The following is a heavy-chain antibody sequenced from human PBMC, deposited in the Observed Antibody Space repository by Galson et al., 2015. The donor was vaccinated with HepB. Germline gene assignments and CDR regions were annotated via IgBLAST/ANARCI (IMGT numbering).Heavy chain of an antibody. CDR2: ISGSGGST. Sequence: SLRLSCAASGFTFSSYAMSWVRQAPGKGLEWVSAISGSGGSTYYADSVKGRFTISRDNSKNTLHLQMNSLRAEDTAVYYCAKAVAGPRSAFDYWGQGTLVTVSS. CDR1: GFTFSSYA. D-gene: IGHD6-19*01. V-gene: IGHV3-23*01. J-gene: IGHJ4*02. CDR3: AKAVAGPRSAFDY.